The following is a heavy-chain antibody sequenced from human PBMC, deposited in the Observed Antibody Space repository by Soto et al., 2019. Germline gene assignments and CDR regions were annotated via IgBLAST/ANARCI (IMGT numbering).Heavy chain of an antibody. D-gene: IGHD3-16*02. V-gene: IGHV4-34*01. J-gene: IGHJ4*02. CDR2: INHSGST. CDR3: AYGDYIWGSYRYVDF. Sequence: SETLSLTCAVYGGSFSGYYWSRIRQPPGKGLEWIGEINHSGSTNYNPSLKSRVTISVDTSKNQFSLKLSSVTAADTAVYYCAYGDYIWGSYRYVDFWGQGTLVTGSS. CDR1: GGSFSGYY.